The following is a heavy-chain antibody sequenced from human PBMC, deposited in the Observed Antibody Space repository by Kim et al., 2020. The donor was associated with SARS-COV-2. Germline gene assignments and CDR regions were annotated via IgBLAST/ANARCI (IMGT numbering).Heavy chain of an antibody. Sequence: GGSLRLSCAASGFTFRSYAMSWVRQAPGKGLEWVSTIGGSGGDTYYADSVEGRFTISRDNSKNTLYLQMNSLRAEDTAVYYCARKEYQLLTIDIWGQGTMVTVSS. J-gene: IGHJ3*02. CDR2: IGGSGGDT. CDR1: GFTFRSYA. CDR3: ARKEYQLLTIDI. V-gene: IGHV3-23*01. D-gene: IGHD2-2*01.